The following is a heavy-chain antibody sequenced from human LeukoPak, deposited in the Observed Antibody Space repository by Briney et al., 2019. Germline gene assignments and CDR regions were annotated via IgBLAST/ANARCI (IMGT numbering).Heavy chain of an antibody. V-gene: IGHV1-2*02. CDR1: GYTFTGYY. CDR2: INPNSGGT. CDR3: AGDAAGTSNWFDP. J-gene: IGHJ5*02. D-gene: IGHD6-13*01. Sequence: ASVKVSCKASGYTFTGYYMHWVRQAPGQGLEWMGWINPNSGGTNYAQKFQGRVTMTRDTSISTAYMELSRLRSDDTAVYYCAGDAAGTSNWFDPWGREPWSPSPQ.